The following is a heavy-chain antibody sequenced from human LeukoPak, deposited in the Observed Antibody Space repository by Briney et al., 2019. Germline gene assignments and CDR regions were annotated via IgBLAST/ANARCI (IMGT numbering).Heavy chain of an antibody. D-gene: IGHD2-15*01. J-gene: IGHJ4*02. Sequence: GSLRLPCAASGFTFSSYSMNWVRQAPGKGLEWVSSISSSSSYIYYADSVKGRFTISRDNAKNSLYLQMNSLRAEDTAVYYCASLGVAAGYYFDYWGQGTLVTVSS. CDR2: ISSSSSYI. V-gene: IGHV3-21*01. CDR1: GFTFSSYS. CDR3: ASLGVAAGYYFDY.